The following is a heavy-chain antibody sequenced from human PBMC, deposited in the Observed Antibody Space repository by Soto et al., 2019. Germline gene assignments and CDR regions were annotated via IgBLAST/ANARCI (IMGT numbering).Heavy chain of an antibody. J-gene: IGHJ4*02. CDR2: INPNSGGT. CDR1: GYTFTGYY. V-gene: IGHV1-2*02. CDR3: ARGGYCSGGSCYSRHNFDY. D-gene: IGHD2-15*01. Sequence: GASVKVSCKASGYTFTGYYMHWVRQAPGQGLEWMGWINPNSGGTNYAQKFQGRVTMTRDTSISTAYMELSRLRSDDTAVYYCARGGYCSGGSCYSRHNFDYWGQGTLVTVPQ.